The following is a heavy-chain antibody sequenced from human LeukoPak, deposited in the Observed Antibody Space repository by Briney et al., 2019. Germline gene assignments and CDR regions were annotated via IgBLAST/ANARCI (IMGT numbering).Heavy chain of an antibody. V-gene: IGHV4-4*07. D-gene: IGHD1-26*01. Sequence: PSETLSLTCTVSGGSISSYYWSWIRLPAGKGLEWIGRIYTSGSTNYNPSLKSRFPMSVDTSKNQFSLKLSSVTAADPAVYYCAGALGSVGDVWGKGTTVTVSS. J-gene: IGHJ6*04. CDR1: GGSISSYY. CDR2: IYTSGST. CDR3: AGALGSVGDV.